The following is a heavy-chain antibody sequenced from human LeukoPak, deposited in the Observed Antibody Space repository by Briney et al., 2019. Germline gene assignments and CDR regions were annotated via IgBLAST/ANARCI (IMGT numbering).Heavy chain of an antibody. V-gene: IGHV3-30-3*02. D-gene: IGHD2-2*01. CDR2: ISYDGSNK. CDR1: GFTFSSYA. Sequence: PGGSLRLSCAASGFTFSSYAMHWVRQAPGKGLEWVAVISYDGSNKYYADSVKGRFTISRDNSKNTLYLQMNSLRAEDTAVYYCAKEYREYHYYMDVWGKGTTVTVSS. CDR3: AKEYREYHYYMDV. J-gene: IGHJ6*03.